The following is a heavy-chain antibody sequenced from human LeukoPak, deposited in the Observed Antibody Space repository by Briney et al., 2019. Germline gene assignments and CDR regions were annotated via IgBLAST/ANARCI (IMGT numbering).Heavy chain of an antibody. CDR1: GYTFISYY. Sequence: AAVKVSCKASGYTFISYYMHWVRQAPGQGLEGMGIINPSGGSTSYAQKFQGRVTMTRDTSTSTVYMELSSVRSEDTAVYYCARRHSSGWWAFDYWGQGTLVTVSS. CDR3: ARRHSSGWWAFDY. J-gene: IGHJ4*02. CDR2: INPSGGST. V-gene: IGHV1-46*01. D-gene: IGHD6-19*01.